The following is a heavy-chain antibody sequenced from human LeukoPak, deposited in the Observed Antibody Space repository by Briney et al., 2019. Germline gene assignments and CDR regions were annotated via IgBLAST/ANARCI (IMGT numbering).Heavy chain of an antibody. CDR3: ATSYGGYDQNSFDY. CDR1: GYSFTSYW. Sequence: KISCKGSGYSFTSYWISWVRQAPGQGLEWMGGIIPIFGTANYAQKFQGRVTITTDESTSTAYMELSSLRSEDTAVYYCATSYGGYDQNSFDYWGQGTLVTVSS. V-gene: IGHV1-69*05. J-gene: IGHJ4*02. CDR2: IIPIFGTA. D-gene: IGHD5-12*01.